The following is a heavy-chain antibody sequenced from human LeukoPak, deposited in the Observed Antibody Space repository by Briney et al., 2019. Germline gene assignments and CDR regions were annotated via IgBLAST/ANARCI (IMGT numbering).Heavy chain of an antibody. J-gene: IGHJ4*02. D-gene: IGHD5-18*01. V-gene: IGHV3-74*01. CDR2: INSDGSWT. Sequence: PGGSLRLSCAASGNYWMHWVRQAPGKGLVWVSHINSDGSWTSYADSVKGRFTISRDNAKNSLYLQMNSLRAEDTAVYYCVPGTAMIFDYWGQGTLVTVSS. CDR1: GNYW. CDR3: VPGTAMIFDY.